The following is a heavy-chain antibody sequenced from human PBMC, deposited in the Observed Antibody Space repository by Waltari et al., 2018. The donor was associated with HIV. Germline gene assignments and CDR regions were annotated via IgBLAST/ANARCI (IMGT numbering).Heavy chain of an antibody. CDR2: IDPSDSYT. Sequence: DVQLVQSGAEVKKPGESLRISCKVSGYSVTSYWISWVRQMPGKGLEWMGRIDPSDSYTNYSPSFQGHVTISADKSISTAYLQWSSLKASDTAMYYCAKLRSGSYDWFDPWGQGTLVTVSS. J-gene: IGHJ5*02. V-gene: IGHV5-10-1*01. D-gene: IGHD3-10*01. CDR1: GYSVTSYW. CDR3: AKLRSGSYDWFDP.